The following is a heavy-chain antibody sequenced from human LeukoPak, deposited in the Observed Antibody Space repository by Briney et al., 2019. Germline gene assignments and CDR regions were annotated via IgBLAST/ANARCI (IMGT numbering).Heavy chain of an antibody. Sequence: GRSLRLSCAASGFTFSSYGMHWVRQAPGKGLEWAAVIWYDGSNKYYADSVKGRFTISRDNSKNTLYLQMNSLRAEDTAVYYCARDRSYHRCSSTSCYERGLDYWGQGTLVTVSS. CDR2: IWYDGSNK. D-gene: IGHD2-2*01. J-gene: IGHJ4*02. CDR3: ARDRSYHRCSSTSCYERGLDY. CDR1: GFTFSSYG. V-gene: IGHV3-33*01.